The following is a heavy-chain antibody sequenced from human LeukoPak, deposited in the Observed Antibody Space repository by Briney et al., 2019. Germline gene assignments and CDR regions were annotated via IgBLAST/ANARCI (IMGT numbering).Heavy chain of an antibody. J-gene: IGHJ6*02. CDR2: ISYDGSNK. D-gene: IGHD3-3*01. CDR1: GFTFSSYA. Sequence: GGSLRLSCAASGFTFSSYAMHWVRQAPGKGLEWVAVISYDGSNKYYADSVKGRFTISRDNSKNTLYLQMNSLRAEDTAVYYCARDQMINDFWSGYVPSYYYYGMDVWGQGTTATVSS. CDR3: ARDQMINDFWSGYVPSYYYYGMDV. V-gene: IGHV3-30-3*01.